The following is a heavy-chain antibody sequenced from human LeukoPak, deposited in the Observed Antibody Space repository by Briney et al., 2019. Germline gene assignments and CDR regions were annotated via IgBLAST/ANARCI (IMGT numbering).Heavy chain of an antibody. Sequence: GGSLRLSCAASGFTFSSYGMHWVRQAPGKGLEWVAFIRYDGSNKYYADSVKGRFTISRDNPKNTLYLQMNSLRAEDTAVYYCAKTMVRGVIINPYFDYWGQGTLVTVSS. J-gene: IGHJ4*02. CDR1: GFTFSSYG. V-gene: IGHV3-30*02. D-gene: IGHD3-10*01. CDR2: IRYDGSNK. CDR3: AKTMVRGVIINPYFDY.